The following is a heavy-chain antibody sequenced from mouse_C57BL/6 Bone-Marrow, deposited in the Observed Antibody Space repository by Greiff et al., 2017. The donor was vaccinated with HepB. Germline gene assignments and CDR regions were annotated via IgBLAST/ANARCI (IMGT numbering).Heavy chain of an antibody. V-gene: IGHV1-81*01. CDR3: ARGRDDYDSWFAY. Sequence: VQLQQSGAELARPGASVKLSCKASGYTFTSYGISWVKQRTGQGLEWIGEIYPRSGNTYYNEKFKGKATLTADKSSSTAYMELRSLTSEDSAVYFCARGRDDYDSWFAYWGQGTLVTVSA. CDR2: IYPRSGNT. D-gene: IGHD2-4*01. CDR1: GYTFTSYG. J-gene: IGHJ3*01.